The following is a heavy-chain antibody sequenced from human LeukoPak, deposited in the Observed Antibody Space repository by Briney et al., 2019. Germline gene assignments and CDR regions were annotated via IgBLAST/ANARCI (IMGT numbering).Heavy chain of an antibody. J-gene: IGHJ4*02. V-gene: IGHV1-2*02. CDR3: ARNRANSGSGSYSPYFRY. D-gene: IGHD3-10*01. Sequence: GASVKVSCKASGYTFTSYYMHWVRQAPGQGLEWMGWINPNSGGTNYAQKFQGRVTMTRDTSISTAYMELSRLRSDDTAVYYCARNRANSGSGSYSPYFRYWGQGTLVTVSS. CDR2: INPNSGGT. CDR1: GYTFTSYY.